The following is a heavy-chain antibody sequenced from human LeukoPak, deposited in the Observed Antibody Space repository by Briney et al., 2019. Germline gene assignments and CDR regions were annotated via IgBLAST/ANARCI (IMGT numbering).Heavy chain of an antibody. CDR3: AREVSSYLAGHGMDV. D-gene: IGHD5-18*01. CDR1: GFTFSDYY. CDR2: ISSSGSTI. Sequence: GGSLRLSCAAAGFTFSDYYMSWVRQAAGKGLEWVSYISSSGSTIYYADSVKGRFTISRDNAKNSLYLQMNSLRAEDTAVYYCAREVSSYLAGHGMDVWGQGTTVTVSS. V-gene: IGHV3-11*04. J-gene: IGHJ6*02.